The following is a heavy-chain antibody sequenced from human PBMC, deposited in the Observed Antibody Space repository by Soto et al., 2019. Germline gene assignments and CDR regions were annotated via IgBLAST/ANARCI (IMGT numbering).Heavy chain of an antibody. J-gene: IGHJ5*02. CDR1: GGSISTYY. Sequence: QVQLQESGPGLVKPSETLSLTCTVSGGSISTYYWSWIRQSAGKGLEWVGRFHTNGNTDYIRSLRSRITMSGDTSKNQFSLRLSSVTAADTAVYYCARELAAPLGWFDPWGQGTLVTVSS. V-gene: IGHV4-4*07. CDR2: FHTNGNT. CDR3: ARELAAPLGWFDP. D-gene: IGHD6-19*01.